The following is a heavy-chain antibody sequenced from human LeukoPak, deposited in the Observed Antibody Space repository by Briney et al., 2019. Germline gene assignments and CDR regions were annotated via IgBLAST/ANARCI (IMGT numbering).Heavy chain of an antibody. CDR1: GFTFSSFG. CDR3: AKASGDIVVVPAAIGAFDI. Sequence: TGGSLRLSCAASGFTFSSFGTHWVRQAPGKGLEWVAFIRYDGGNKYYADSVKGRFTISRDNSKNTLYLPMNSLRAEDTAVYYCAKASGDIVVVPAAIGAFDIWGQGTMVTVSS. V-gene: IGHV3-30*02. D-gene: IGHD2-2*01. CDR2: IRYDGGNK. J-gene: IGHJ3*02.